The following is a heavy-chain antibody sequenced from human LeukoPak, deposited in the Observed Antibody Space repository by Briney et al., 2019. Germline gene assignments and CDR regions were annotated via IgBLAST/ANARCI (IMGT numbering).Heavy chain of an antibody. D-gene: IGHD3-3*01. CDR2: INPNSGGT. J-gene: IGHJ4*02. Sequence: ASVKVSCKASGYTFTGYYMHWVRQAPGQGLEWMGWINPNSGGTDYAQKFQGRVTMTRDTSISTAYMELSRLRSDDTAVYYCARGVGYYDFWSGYYSFGYYFDYWGQGTLVTVSS. CDR1: GYTFTGYY. CDR3: ARGVGYYDFWSGYYSFGYYFDY. V-gene: IGHV1-2*02.